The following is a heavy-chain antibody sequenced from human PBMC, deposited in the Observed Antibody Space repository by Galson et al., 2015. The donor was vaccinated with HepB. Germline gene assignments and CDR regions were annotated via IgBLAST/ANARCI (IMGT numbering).Heavy chain of an antibody. CDR1: GFTFSSYS. CDR2: ISSSSSTI. CDR3: ARDSSRALSDY. J-gene: IGHJ4*02. D-gene: IGHD6-13*01. V-gene: IGHV3-48*04. Sequence: SLRLSCAASGFTFSSYSMNWVRRAPGKGLEWVSYISSSSSTIYYADSVKGRFTISRDNAKNSLYLQMNSLRAEDTAVYYCARDSSRALSDYWGQGTLVTVSS.